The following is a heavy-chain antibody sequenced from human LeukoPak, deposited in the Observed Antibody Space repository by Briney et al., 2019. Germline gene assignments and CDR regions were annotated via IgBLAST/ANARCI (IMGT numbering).Heavy chain of an antibody. Sequence: GGSLRLSCAASGFTFSSYWMSWVRQAPGKGLGWVANIKQDGSEKYYVDSVKGRFTISRDNAKNSLYLQMNSLRAEDTAVYYCARDEYCGGDCYQYNWFDPWGQGTLVTVSS. CDR1: GFTFSSYW. D-gene: IGHD2-21*02. CDR2: IKQDGSEK. CDR3: ARDEYCGGDCYQYNWFDP. J-gene: IGHJ5*02. V-gene: IGHV3-7*01.